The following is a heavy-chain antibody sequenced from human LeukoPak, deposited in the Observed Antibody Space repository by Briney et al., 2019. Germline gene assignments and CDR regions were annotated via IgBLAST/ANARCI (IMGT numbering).Heavy chain of an antibody. Sequence: PGGSLRLSCAASEFTFSSYAMHWVRQAPGKGLEWVAVISYDGSNKYYADSVKGRFTISRDNSKNTLYLQMNSLRAEDTAVYYCARDTSDDRPTVLDYWGQGTLVTVSS. J-gene: IGHJ4*02. CDR2: ISYDGSNK. V-gene: IGHV3-30-3*01. D-gene: IGHD4-11*01. CDR3: ARDTSDDRPTVLDY. CDR1: EFTFSSYA.